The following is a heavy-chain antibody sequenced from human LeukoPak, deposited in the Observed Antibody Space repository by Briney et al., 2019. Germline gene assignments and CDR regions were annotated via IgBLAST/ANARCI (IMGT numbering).Heavy chain of an antibody. CDR2: IRFDGSNE. Sequence: GGSLRLSCAASGFTFGSYGMHWVRQAPGKGLEWVAFIRFDGSNENYADSVKGRFTISRDNSKNTLYLQMNSLRAEDTAVYYCAKDSQLRYFDWLLSTWYFDLWGRGTLVTVSS. CDR3: AKDSQLRYFDWLLSTWYFDL. J-gene: IGHJ2*01. V-gene: IGHV3-30*02. CDR1: GFTFGSYG. D-gene: IGHD3-9*01.